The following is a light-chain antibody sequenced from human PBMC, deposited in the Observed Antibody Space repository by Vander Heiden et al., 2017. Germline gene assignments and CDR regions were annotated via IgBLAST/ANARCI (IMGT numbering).Light chain of an antibody. J-gene: IGKJ2*01. V-gene: IGKV1-39*01. CDR3: QQSDSTPYT. Sequence: TQRTRSPSALSASVGDRVTITCRASQSISIYLHWYQQKPGKAPKLLIYAASSLQSGVPSRFRGSGSGTAFTLTISSLQPEDFATYYCQQSDSTPYTFGQGTKLEIK. CDR2: AAS. CDR1: QSISIY.